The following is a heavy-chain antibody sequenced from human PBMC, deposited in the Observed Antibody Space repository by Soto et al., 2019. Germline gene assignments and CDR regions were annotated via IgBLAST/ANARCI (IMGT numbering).Heavy chain of an antibody. CDR1: GFTFSSYA. Sequence: AGGSLRLSCAASGFTFSSYAMSWVRQAPGKGLEWVSAISGSGGSTYYADSVKGRFTISRDNPKNTLYLQMNSLRAEDTAVYYCAKDRTWVGYYYGMDVWGQGTTVTVSS. D-gene: IGHD1-1*01. J-gene: IGHJ6*02. CDR3: AKDRTWVGYYYGMDV. V-gene: IGHV3-23*01. CDR2: ISGSGGST.